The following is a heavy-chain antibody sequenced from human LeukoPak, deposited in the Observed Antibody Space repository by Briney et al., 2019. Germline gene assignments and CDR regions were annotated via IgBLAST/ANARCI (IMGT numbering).Heavy chain of an antibody. J-gene: IGHJ6*02. CDR2: ISWDESTT. D-gene: IGHD2-15*01. V-gene: IGHV3-43*01. CDR3: ARGPNRWWVVSRNWGMDV. CDR1: GLSIGDNS. Sequence: GGSLRLSCAASGLSIGDNSMHWVRQAPGKGLEWVSLISWDESTTYYSDSVKGRFTVSRDSSKNSLHLQMNGLRTEDTALYYCARGPNRWWVVSRNWGMDVWGQGTTVTVSS.